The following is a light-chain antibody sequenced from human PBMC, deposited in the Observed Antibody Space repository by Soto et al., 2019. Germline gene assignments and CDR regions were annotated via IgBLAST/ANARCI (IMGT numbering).Light chain of an antibody. CDR1: QSITTH. CDR3: QQSYSTPTPPT. Sequence: DIQMTQSPSSLSASVGDRVTMTCRASQSITTHVNWYQQKPGKAPKLLIYAASILQSGVPSRFSGSGSGTDFTLTFTSLQPEDFATYYCQQSYSTPTPPTFGQGTKLEI. J-gene: IGKJ2*01. CDR2: AAS. V-gene: IGKV1-39*01.